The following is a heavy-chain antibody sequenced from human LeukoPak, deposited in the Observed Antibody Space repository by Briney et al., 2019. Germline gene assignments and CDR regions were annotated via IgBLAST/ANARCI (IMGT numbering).Heavy chain of an antibody. CDR2: ISGSGGST. J-gene: IGHJ4*02. CDR3: AHVAGWAAAGTYYFDY. D-gene: IGHD6-13*01. V-gene: IGHV3-23*01. CDR1: GFTFSSYA. Sequence: AGGSLRLSCAASGFTFSSYAMSWGRQAPGEGLEWVSAISGSGGSTYYADSVKSRFTISRDNSKNTRYLQMNSLRAEDTAVYYCAHVAGWAAAGTYYFDYWGQGSLVTVSS.